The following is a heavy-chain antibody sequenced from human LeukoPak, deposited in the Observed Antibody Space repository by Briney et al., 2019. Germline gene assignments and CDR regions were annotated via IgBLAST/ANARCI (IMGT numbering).Heavy chain of an antibody. CDR3: AKDGTYSGSPGVFDY. J-gene: IGHJ4*02. D-gene: IGHD1-26*01. CDR1: GFTFSNAW. CDR2: IKSKTDGGTT. Sequence: GGSLRLSCAASGFTFSNAWMSWVRQAPGKGLEWVGRIKSKTDGGTTDYAAPVKGRFTISRDDSKNTLYLQMNSLRAEDTAVYYCAKDGTYSGSPGVFDYWGQGTLVTVSS. V-gene: IGHV3-15*01.